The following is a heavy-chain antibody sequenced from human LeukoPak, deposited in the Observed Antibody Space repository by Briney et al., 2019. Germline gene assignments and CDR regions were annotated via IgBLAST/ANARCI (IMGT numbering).Heavy chain of an antibody. Sequence: GGSLRLSCAASGFILSSNAMSWVRQAPGKGLEWVSGSSGSGGTTYYADSVKGRFTISRDNSKNTLYLQMNSLGAEDTAVYYCARVGGYSYGRTFDYWGQGTLVTVSS. CDR3: ARVGGYSYGRTFDY. D-gene: IGHD5-18*01. V-gene: IGHV3-23*01. J-gene: IGHJ4*02. CDR1: GFILSSNA. CDR2: SSGSGGTT.